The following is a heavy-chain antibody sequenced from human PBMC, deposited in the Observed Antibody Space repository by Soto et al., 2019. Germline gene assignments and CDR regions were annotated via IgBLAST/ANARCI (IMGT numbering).Heavy chain of an antibody. D-gene: IGHD3-10*01. Sequence: GGSLRLSCAASGFTFSSYAMSWVRQAPGKGLEWVSAISGSGGSTYYADSVKGRFTISRENSKNTRYLQMNSLRAEDTAVYYCAKDRGFGEVNAFDIWGQGTMVTVSS. CDR3: AKDRGFGEVNAFDI. CDR1: GFTFSSYA. J-gene: IGHJ3*02. CDR2: ISGSGGST. V-gene: IGHV3-23*01.